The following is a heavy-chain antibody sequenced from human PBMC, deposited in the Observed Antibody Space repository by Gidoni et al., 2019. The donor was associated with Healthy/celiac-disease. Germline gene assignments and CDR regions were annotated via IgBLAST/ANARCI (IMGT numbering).Heavy chain of an antibody. D-gene: IGHD1-26*01. CDR2: INHSRIT. J-gene: IGHJ4*02. CDR1: GGSFSGYY. V-gene: IGHV4-34*01. CDR3: ARQGRYSGSYLSY. Sequence: QVQLQQWGAGLLKPSETLSLTCAVYGGSFSGYYWSWIRQPPGKGLEWIGGINHSRITNYTPSLNGQVTISVDTSKIQFSLTLSSVTAADTAVYYCARQGRYSGSYLSYWGQGTLVTVSS.